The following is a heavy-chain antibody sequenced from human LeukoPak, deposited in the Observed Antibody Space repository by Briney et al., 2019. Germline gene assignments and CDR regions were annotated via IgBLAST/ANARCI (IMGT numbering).Heavy chain of an antibody. CDR1: GFTFSSYD. CDR2: ISGSGGST. J-gene: IGHJ4*02. Sequence: GGSLRLSCAASGFTFSSYDMSWVRQAPGKGLEWVSDISGSGGSTYYADSVKGRFTISRDNSKNTLYLQMNSLRAEDTAVYYCARNPVPLLELRNWGQGTLVTVSS. D-gene: IGHD1-7*01. V-gene: IGHV3-23*01. CDR3: ARNPVPLLELRN.